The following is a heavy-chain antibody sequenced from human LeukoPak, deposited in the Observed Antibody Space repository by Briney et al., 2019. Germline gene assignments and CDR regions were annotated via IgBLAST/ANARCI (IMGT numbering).Heavy chain of an antibody. CDR2: ISAYNGNT. D-gene: IGHD2-21*02. Sequence: GASVKVSCKASGYTFTSYGISWVRQAPGQGLAWMGWISAYNGNTNYAQKFQGRVTMTRDTSISTAYMELSSLRSDDTAVYYCARDPGVTNWFDPWGQGTLVTVSS. V-gene: IGHV1-18*01. J-gene: IGHJ5*02. CDR1: GYTFTSYG. CDR3: ARDPGVTNWFDP.